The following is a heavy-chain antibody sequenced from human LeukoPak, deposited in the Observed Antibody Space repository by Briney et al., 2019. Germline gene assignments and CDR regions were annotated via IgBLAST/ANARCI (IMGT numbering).Heavy chain of an antibody. CDR3: VRSRAASLGYFDS. J-gene: IGHJ4*02. Sequence: GGSLRLSCAVSGFIFNDYALHWVRHVPGKGLEWLSFSGWTGIGTDYGDSVKGRFTISRDDSKNSLYLQMHSLRSADSALYYCVRSRAASLGYFDSWGQGTLVTVSS. D-gene: IGHD7-27*01. CDR2: SGWTGIGT. V-gene: IGHV3-43D*03. CDR1: GFIFNDYA.